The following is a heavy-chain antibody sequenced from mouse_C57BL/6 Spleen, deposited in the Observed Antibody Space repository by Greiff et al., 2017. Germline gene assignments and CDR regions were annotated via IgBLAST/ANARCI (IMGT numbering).Heavy chain of an antibody. V-gene: IGHV14-2*01. CDR3: ARRRGYQGYCDY. Sequence: VQLQQSGAELVKPGASVKLSCTASGFNITDYYMHWVKQRTEQGLEWIGRIDPEDGDTKYAPKFQGKATITADTSSNTAYLQLSSLTSEDSAVYYCARRRGYQGYCDYWGQGTTLTVSS. CDR2: IDPEDGDT. J-gene: IGHJ2*01. CDR1: GFNITDYY. D-gene: IGHD2-2*01.